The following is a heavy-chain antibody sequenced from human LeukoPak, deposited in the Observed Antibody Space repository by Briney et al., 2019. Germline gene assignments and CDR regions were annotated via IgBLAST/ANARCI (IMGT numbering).Heavy chain of an antibody. CDR2: INPNSGGT. CDR3: ARVISGSLYY. J-gene: IGHJ4*02. CDR1: GYTFTGYY. V-gene: IGHV1-2*02. Sequence: GASVKVSCKASGYTFTGYYIHWVRQAPGQGLEWMGWINPNSGGTNYAQNFQGRVTMTRDTYISTAYMELSRLRSDDTAVYYCARVISGSLYYWGQGTLVTVSS. D-gene: IGHD1-26*01.